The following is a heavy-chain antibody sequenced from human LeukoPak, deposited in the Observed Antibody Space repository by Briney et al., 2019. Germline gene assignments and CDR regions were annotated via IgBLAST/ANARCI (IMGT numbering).Heavy chain of an antibody. CDR3: ATSADAIDAFDI. J-gene: IGHJ3*02. CDR2: MNPNSGNT. V-gene: IGHV1-8*01. CDR1: GYTFTSYD. Sequence: ASVKVSCKASGYTFTSYDINWVRQATGQGLEWMGWMNPNSGNTGYAQKVQGRVTMTRNTSISTAYMELSSLRSEDTAVYYCATSADAIDAFDIWGQGTMVTVSS.